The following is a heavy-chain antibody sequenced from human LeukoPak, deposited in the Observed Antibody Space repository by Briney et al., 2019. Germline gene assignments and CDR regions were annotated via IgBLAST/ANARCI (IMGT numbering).Heavy chain of an antibody. CDR1: GFTFSNYA. D-gene: IGHD6-19*01. V-gene: IGHV3-23*01. J-gene: IGHJ4*02. Sequence: QPGGSLRLSCAASGFTFSNYAMSWVRQAPGKGLECVSAVSGSCSGTYYADSVKGRFTISRDSSKNTLYLQMNSLRAEDTAVYYCAKKAVADYWGQGTLVTASS. CDR2: VSGSCSGT. CDR3: AKKAVADY.